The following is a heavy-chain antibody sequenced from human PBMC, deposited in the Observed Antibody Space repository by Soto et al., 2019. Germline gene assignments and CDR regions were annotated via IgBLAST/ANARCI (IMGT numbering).Heavy chain of an antibody. CDR1: GFIFNSYA. D-gene: IGHD5-12*01. CDR2: ISNNGGGT. J-gene: IGHJ5*02. V-gene: IGHV3-23*01. Sequence: PGGSLRLSCAASGFIFNSYAMNWVRQAPGKGLEWVSGISNNGGGTSYADSVKGRFTISRDNSKNTLYLQMNSLRAEDTAVYYCARDADYSGYENNWFDPWGQGTLVTVSS. CDR3: ARDADYSGYENNWFDP.